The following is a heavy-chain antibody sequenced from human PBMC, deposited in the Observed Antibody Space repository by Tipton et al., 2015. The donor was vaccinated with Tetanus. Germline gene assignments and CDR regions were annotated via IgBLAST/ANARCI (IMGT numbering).Heavy chain of an antibody. CDR2: IFYIGTT. D-gene: IGHD6-19*01. V-gene: IGHV4-31*03. Sequence: TLSLTCSVSNGSLTVGGYYWSWIRQHPGKGPEWLGYIFYIGTTYYNPSLQSRISISADTSKNQFSLRLTSVTAADTAVYYCAILPKHWLAPRGAPWGQGTLVTVSS. CDR3: AILPKHWLAPRGAP. J-gene: IGHJ5*02. CDR1: NGSLTVGGYY.